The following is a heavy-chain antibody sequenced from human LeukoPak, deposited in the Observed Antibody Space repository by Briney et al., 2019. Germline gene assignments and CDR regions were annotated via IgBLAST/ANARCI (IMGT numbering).Heavy chain of an antibody. V-gene: IGHV4-61*02. CDR3: AREVYSGSYRPFYYYYYMDV. CDR1: GGSISSGSYY. D-gene: IGHD1-26*01. CDR2: IYTSGST. Sequence: SETLSLTCTVSGGSISSGSYYWSWIRQPAGTGLEWIGRIYTSGSTNYNPSLKSRVTISVDTSKNQFSLKLSSVTAADTAVYYCAREVYSGSYRPFYYYYYMDVWGKGTTVTISS. J-gene: IGHJ6*03.